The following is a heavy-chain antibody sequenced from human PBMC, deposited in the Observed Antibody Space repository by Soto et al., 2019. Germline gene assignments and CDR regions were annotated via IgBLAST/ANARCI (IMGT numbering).Heavy chain of an antibody. J-gene: IGHJ4*02. CDR3: AKVDSREAPGIAVAGSDY. CDR2: ISGSGGST. V-gene: IGHV3-23*01. D-gene: IGHD6-19*01. Sequence: EVQLLESGGGLVQPGGSLRLSCAASGFTFSSYAMSWVRQAPGKGLEWVSAISGSGGSTYYADSVKGRFTISRDNSKNTLYLQMNGLGAEDTAVYYCAKVDSREAPGIAVAGSDYWGQGTLVTVSS. CDR1: GFTFSSYA.